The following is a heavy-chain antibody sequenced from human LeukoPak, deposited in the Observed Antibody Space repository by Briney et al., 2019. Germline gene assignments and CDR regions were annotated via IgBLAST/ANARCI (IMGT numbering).Heavy chain of an antibody. V-gene: IGHV3-23*01. CDR3: ANLPRAYSSGWTDY. J-gene: IGHJ4*02. CDR1: GFTFSSYA. D-gene: IGHD6-19*01. CDR2: ISGSGGST. Sequence: GGSLRLSCAASGFTFSSYAMSWVRQAPGKGLEWVSAISGSGGSTYYADSVKGRFTISRDNSKNTLYLQMNSLRAEDTAVYYCANLPRAYSSGWTDYWGQGTLVTVSS.